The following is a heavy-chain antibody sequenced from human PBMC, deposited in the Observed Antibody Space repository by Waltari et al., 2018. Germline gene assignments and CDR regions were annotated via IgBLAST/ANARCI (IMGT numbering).Heavy chain of an antibody. D-gene: IGHD3-10*01. J-gene: IGHJ6*03. V-gene: IGHV1-2*02. CDR3: ARVSMVRGINYYYYMDV. CDR1: GYTFTGYY. CDR2: INPNNGDT. Sequence: QVQLVQSGAEVKKPGASVQVSCTASGYTFTGYYIHWVRQAPGQGLEWMGWINPNNGDTNYAQKFQGRVTMTRDTSISTAFMELTGLRSDDTAVYYCARVSMVRGINYYYYMDVWGKGTTVSVSS.